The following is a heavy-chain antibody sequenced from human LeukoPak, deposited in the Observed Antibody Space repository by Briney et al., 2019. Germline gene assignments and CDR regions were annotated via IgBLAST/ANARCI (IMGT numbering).Heavy chain of an antibody. CDR1: GFTFSSYA. CDR3: AKPLTWIQLWLRSY. CDR2: ISGSGGST. D-gene: IGHD5-18*01. V-gene: IGHV3-23*01. Sequence: GGSLRLSCAASGFTFSSYAMSWVRQAPGKGLEWVSAISGSGGSTYYADSVKGRFTISRDNSKNTLYLQMNSLRAENTAVYYCAKPLTWIQLWLRSYWGQGTLVTVSS. J-gene: IGHJ4*02.